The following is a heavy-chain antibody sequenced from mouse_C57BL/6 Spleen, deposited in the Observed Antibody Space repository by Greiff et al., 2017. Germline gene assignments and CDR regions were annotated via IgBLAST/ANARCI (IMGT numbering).Heavy chain of an antibody. CDR3: TMLWEGGFAY. V-gene: IGHV1-15*01. CDR1: GYTFTDYE. CDR2: IDPETGGT. D-gene: IGHD4-1*01. J-gene: IGHJ3*01. Sequence: QVQLKQSGAELVRPGASVTLSCKASGYTFTDYEMHWVKQTPVHGLEWIGAIDPETGGTAYNQKFKGKAILTADKSSSTAYMELRSLTSEDSAVYYCTMLWEGGFAYWGQGTLVTVSA.